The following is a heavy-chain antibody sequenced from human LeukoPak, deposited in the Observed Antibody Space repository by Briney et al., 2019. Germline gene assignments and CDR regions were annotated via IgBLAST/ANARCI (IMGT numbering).Heavy chain of an antibody. CDR3: ARAYQKSRGYYDY. Sequence: GASVKVSCKASGYTFTGYYMHWVRQAPGHGLEWMGWINPNSGGTNYAQKFKRRVTMTRDTSLTTPYMELSRLRAYDTAVYYCARAYQKSRGYYDYWGQGTLVTVSS. J-gene: IGHJ4*02. D-gene: IGHD3-22*01. CDR2: INPNSGGT. CDR1: GYTFTGYY. V-gene: IGHV1-2*02.